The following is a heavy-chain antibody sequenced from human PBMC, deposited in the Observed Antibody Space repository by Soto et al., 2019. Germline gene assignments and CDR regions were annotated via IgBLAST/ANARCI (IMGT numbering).Heavy chain of an antibody. V-gene: IGHV3-21*01. D-gene: IGHD4-17*01. CDR1: GFTFSSYS. J-gene: IGHJ6*03. CDR2: ISSSSSYI. CDR3: ARVHRGNGDYQTVLYYYYYMDV. Sequence: PGGSLRLSCAASGFTFSSYSMNWVRQAPGKGLEWVSSISSSSSYIYYADSVKGRFTISRDNAKNSLYLQMNSLRAEDTAVYYCARVHRGNGDYQTVLYYYYYMDVWGKGTTVTVSS.